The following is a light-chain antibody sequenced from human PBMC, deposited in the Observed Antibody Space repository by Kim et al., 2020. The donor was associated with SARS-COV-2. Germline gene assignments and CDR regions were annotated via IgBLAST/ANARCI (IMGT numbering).Light chain of an antibody. Sequence: QSALTQPASVSGSPGQSITISCTGTSSDVGGYNYVSWYQQHPGKAPKLMIYDVSKRPSGVSNRFSGSKSGNTASLTISGLQAEDEADYYCSSYTSSSPLCVFGTGTKVTVL. CDR1: SSDVGGYNY. V-gene: IGLV2-14*01. CDR3: SSYTSSSPLCV. CDR2: DVS. J-gene: IGLJ1*01.